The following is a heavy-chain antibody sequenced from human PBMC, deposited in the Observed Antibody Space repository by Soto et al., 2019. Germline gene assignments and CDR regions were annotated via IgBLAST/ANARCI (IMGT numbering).Heavy chain of an antibody. Sequence: EVQLVESGGGLVQPGGSLRLSCVASGFTFNSYSMNWVRQAPGKGLEWISYINSGSTSVFYADSVKGRFTISRDNAKNSLYLQMNSLRAEDXAXYYCASSASPDAYWGQGTLVTVSS. CDR3: ASSASPDAY. CDR1: GFTFNSYS. J-gene: IGHJ4*02. V-gene: IGHV3-48*01. D-gene: IGHD1-26*01. CDR2: INSGSTSV.